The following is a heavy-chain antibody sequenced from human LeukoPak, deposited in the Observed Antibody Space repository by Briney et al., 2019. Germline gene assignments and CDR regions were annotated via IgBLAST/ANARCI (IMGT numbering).Heavy chain of an antibody. V-gene: IGHV4-39*01. J-gene: IGHJ4*02. D-gene: IGHD5-12*01. CDR2: IYYSGST. Sequence: PSETLSLTCTVSGGSISSSSYYWGWIRQPPGKGLEWIGSIYYSGSTYYNPSLKSRVTTSVDTSKNQFSLKLSSVTAADTAVYYCARQMSGYDYRGDFDYWGQGTLVTVSS. CDR1: GGSISSSSYY. CDR3: ARQMSGYDYRGDFDY.